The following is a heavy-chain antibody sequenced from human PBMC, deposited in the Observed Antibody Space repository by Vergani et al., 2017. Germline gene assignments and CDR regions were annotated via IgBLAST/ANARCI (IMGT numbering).Heavy chain of an antibody. CDR2: IGTAGDT. CDR1: GFTFSSYD. Sequence: EVQLVESGGGLVQPGGSLRLSCAASGFTFSSYDMHWVRQATGKGLEWVSAIGTAGDTYYPGSVKGRFTISREDAKNSLYLQMNSLRAGDTAGYYCARGHIYGGDAVDYWGQGTLVTVSS. J-gene: IGHJ4*02. D-gene: IGHD4-23*01. V-gene: IGHV3-13*01. CDR3: ARGHIYGGDAVDY.